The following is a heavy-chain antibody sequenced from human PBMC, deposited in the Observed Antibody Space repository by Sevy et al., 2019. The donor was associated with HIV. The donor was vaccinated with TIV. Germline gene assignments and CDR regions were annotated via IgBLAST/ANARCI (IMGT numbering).Heavy chain of an antibody. V-gene: IGHV3-21*01. D-gene: IGHD2-8*02. CDR1: GFTFSTYS. J-gene: IGHJ6*02. Sequence: GGSLRLSCAASGFTFSTYSMNWVRQPPGKGLEWISSVSSSSAYIYYAESVKGRFTISRDNAKSSLNLQMNSLRVEDTAVYYCARDLCTGGVCPRRGYYSYGMDVWGQWTTVTVSS. CDR3: ARDLCTGGVCPRRGYYSYGMDV. CDR2: VSSSSAYI.